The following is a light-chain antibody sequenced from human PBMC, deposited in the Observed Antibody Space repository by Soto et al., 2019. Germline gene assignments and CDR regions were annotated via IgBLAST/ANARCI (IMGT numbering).Light chain of an antibody. J-gene: IGKJ1*01. CDR1: QSVSIK. CDR3: QEYNNLPPFT. Sequence: ATVASLASQSVSIKLAWYQQKPGQAPRLLIYGASTRATGIPARFSSSGSGTEFTRTISSLQSEDFAVYYCQEYNNLPPFTFGLGTKVDIK. V-gene: IGKV3-15*01. CDR2: GAS.